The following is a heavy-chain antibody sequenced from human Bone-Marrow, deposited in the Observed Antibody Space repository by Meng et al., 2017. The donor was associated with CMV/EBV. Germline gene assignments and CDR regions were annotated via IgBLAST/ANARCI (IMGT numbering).Heavy chain of an antibody. J-gene: IGHJ5*02. Sequence: QVQLVQSGAEVKKPGASVKVSCKASGYTFTSYGISWVRQAPGQGLEWVGWISAYNGDTNYAQKLQGRVTMTTDTSTNSAYMELSSLRSEDTAVYYCAREGYCSSTSCFDWFDPWGQGTLVTVSS. V-gene: IGHV1-18*01. CDR1: GYTFTSYG. CDR2: ISAYNGDT. CDR3: AREGYCSSTSCFDWFDP. D-gene: IGHD2-2*01.